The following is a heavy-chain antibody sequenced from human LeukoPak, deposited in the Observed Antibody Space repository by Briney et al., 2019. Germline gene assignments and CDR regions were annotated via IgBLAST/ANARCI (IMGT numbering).Heavy chain of an antibody. CDR3: AGAVAGTGVGYFQH. J-gene: IGHJ1*01. CDR2: INHSGST. D-gene: IGHD6-19*01. Sequence: SETPSLTCAVYGGSFSGYYWSWIRQPPGKGLEWIGEINHSGSTNYNPSLKSRVTISVDTSKNQFSLKLSSVTAADTAVYYCAGAVAGTGVGYFQHWGQGTLVTVSS. CDR1: GGSFSGYY. V-gene: IGHV4-34*01.